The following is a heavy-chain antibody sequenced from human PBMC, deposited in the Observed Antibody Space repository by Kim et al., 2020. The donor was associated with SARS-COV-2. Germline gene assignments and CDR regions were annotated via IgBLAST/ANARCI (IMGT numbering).Heavy chain of an antibody. D-gene: IGHD3-3*02. CDR1: GFAFSSFW. Sequence: GGSLRLSCAASGFAFSSFWMGWVRQAPGKGLEWVASIHQDGSDKYYVDSVKGRFTMFRDNAKNLLYLQMNSLRADDTAVYYCARDQWRIFDYWGQGALVT. J-gene: IGHJ4*02. CDR3: ARDQWRIFDY. V-gene: IGHV3-7*01. CDR2: IHQDGSDK.